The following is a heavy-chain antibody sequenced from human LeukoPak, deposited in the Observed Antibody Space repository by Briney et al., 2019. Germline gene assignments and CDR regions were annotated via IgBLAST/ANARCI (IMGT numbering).Heavy chain of an antibody. J-gene: IGHJ3*02. V-gene: IGHV4-61*02. Sequence: SQTLSLTCTVSGGSISSGSYYWSWIRQPAGKGLEWIGRIYTSGSTNYNPSLKSRVTISVDTSKTQFSLKLSSVTAADTAVYYCARDDTGAVAFDIWGQGTMVTVSS. CDR1: GGSISSGSYY. CDR2: IYTSGST. D-gene: IGHD1-14*01. CDR3: ARDDTGAVAFDI.